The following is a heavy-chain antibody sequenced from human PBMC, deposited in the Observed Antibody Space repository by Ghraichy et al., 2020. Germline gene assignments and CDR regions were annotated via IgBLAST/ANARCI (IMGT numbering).Heavy chain of an antibody. CDR2: ISASGGNA. CDR1: GFTFTNYA. CDR3: AKILGRDWYFDL. Sequence: LSLTCAASGFTFTNYAMGWVRQAPGKGLEWVSTISASGGNAYYAGSVKGRFTISRDNFKNTLYLQMNTLRAEDTAVYYCAKILGRDWYFDLWGRGTLVTVSS. D-gene: IGHD2-8*02. J-gene: IGHJ2*01. V-gene: IGHV3-23*01.